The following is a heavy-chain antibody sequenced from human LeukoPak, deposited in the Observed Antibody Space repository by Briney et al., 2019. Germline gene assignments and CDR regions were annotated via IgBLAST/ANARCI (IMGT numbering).Heavy chain of an antibody. V-gene: IGHV3-23*01. CDR3: ARSLGQWLLDY. Sequence: PGGSLRLSCAASGFTFSSYAMSWVRQAPGKGLEWVSAISGSGGSTYYADSVKGRFTISRDNAKNSLYLQMNSLRAEDTAVYYCARSLGQWLLDYWGQGTLVTVSS. CDR1: GFTFSSYA. D-gene: IGHD5-12*01. J-gene: IGHJ4*02. CDR2: ISGSGGST.